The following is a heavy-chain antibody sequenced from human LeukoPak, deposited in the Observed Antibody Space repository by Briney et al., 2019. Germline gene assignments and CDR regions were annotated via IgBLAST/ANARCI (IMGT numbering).Heavy chain of an antibody. CDR2: IKQDGSEK. J-gene: IGHJ4*02. D-gene: IGHD3-10*01. V-gene: IGHV3-7*03. CDR1: GFTFSSYW. Sequence: GGSLRLSCAASGFTFSSYWMSWVRQAPGKGLEWAANIKQDGSEKYYVDSVKGRFTISRDNSKNTLYLEVISLTAEDTAVYYCAKDDAWLRFGEWSQGTLVTVSS. CDR3: AKDDAWLRFGE.